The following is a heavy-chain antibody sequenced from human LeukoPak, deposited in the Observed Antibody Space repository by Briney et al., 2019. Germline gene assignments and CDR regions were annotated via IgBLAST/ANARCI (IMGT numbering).Heavy chain of an antibody. Sequence: SVKVSCKASGGTFSSYAISWVRQAPGQGLEWMGEIIPIFGTAHYVQKFQGRVTITADESTSTAYMELSSLRSEDTAVYYCAREAFRAVAATGYWGQGTLVTVSS. CDR3: AREAFRAVAATGY. CDR2: IIPIFGTA. V-gene: IGHV1-69*13. CDR1: GGTFSSYA. J-gene: IGHJ4*02. D-gene: IGHD6-19*01.